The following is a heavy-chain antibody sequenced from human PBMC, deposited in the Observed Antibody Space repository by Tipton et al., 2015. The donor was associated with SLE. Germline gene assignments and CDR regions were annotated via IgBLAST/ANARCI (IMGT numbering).Heavy chain of an antibody. CDR1: SGSILNYY. Sequence: TLSLTCTVRSGSILNYYWTWIRQSPGRGLEWIGYVYHTGRTSHNPSLEGRVTLSLDTSKRQFSLRLTSVTAADTAVYYCARLHIYVVTSTTPPPGYFQHWGQGTLVTVSS. D-gene: IGHD2-21*02. CDR2: VYHTGRT. V-gene: IGHV4-59*01. CDR3: ARLHIYVVTSTTPPPGYFQH. J-gene: IGHJ1*01.